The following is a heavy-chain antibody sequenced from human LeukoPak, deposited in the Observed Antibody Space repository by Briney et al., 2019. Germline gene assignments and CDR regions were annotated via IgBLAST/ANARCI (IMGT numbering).Heavy chain of an antibody. CDR2: IFYDGNT. CDR1: DGSINAYY. CDR3: ARVKDGSGSYLFDY. J-gene: IGHJ4*02. V-gene: IGHV4-59*08. D-gene: IGHD3-10*01. Sequence: SETLSLTCNVSDGSINAYYWTWIRQPPGKGLEWIGYIFYDGNTNYNPSLKSRITFSIGASRNYFSLKMTSVTAADTAVYYCARVKDGSGSYLFDYWGQGTLVTVSS.